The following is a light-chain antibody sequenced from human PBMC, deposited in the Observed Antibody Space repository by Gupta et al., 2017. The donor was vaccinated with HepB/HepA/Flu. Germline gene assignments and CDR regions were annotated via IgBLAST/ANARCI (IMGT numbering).Light chain of an antibody. Sequence: QSVLTQPPSASGTPGQRVTISCSGSSSNIGSNYVCWYQQLPGTAPKLLIYRNNQRPSGVPDRFSGSKSSTSASLAISGLRSEDEADDYCAAWDDSLSGHVVFGGGTKLTVL. CDR2: RNN. V-gene: IGLV1-47*01. CDR3: AAWDDSLSGHVV. CDR1: SSNIGSNY. J-gene: IGLJ2*01.